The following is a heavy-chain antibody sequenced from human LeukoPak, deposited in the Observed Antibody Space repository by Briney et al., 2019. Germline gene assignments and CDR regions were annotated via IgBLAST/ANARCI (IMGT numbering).Heavy chain of an antibody. CDR3: ARDSEKTAPDY. CDR1: GYTFTGYY. CDR2: INPNSGGT. Sequence: ASVKVSCKASGYTFTGYYMHWVRQAPGEGLEWMGWINPNSGGTNYAQKFQCRVTMTRDTSISTAYMELSRLRSDDTAVCYCARDSEKTAPDYWGQGTLVTVSS. J-gene: IGHJ4*02. V-gene: IGHV1-2*02.